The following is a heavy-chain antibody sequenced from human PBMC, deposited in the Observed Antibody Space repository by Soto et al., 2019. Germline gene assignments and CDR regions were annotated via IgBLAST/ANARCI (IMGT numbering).Heavy chain of an antibody. CDR2: ISSSGSTI. V-gene: IGHV3-11*01. CDR3: ARDPNYYGSGSYQGGDFGY. Sequence: PGGSLRLSCAASGFTFSDYYMSWIRQAPGKGLEWVSYISSSGSTIYYADSVKGRFTISRDNAKNSLYLQMNSLRAEDTAVYYCARDPNYYGSGSYQGGDFGYWGQGTLVTVSS. CDR1: GFTFSDYY. J-gene: IGHJ4*02. D-gene: IGHD3-10*01.